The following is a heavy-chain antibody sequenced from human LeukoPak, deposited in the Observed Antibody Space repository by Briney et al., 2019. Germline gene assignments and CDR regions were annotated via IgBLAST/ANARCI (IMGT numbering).Heavy chain of an antibody. V-gene: IGHV4-34*01. CDR1: GGSFNGYY. D-gene: IGHD6-13*01. CDR2: INHSGST. Sequence: SETLSLTCAVYGGSFNGYYWSWIRLPPGKGLEWIGEINHSGSTNYNPSLKSRVTISVDTSKNQFSLKLSSVTAADTAVYYCARASGAAAGGNWFDPWGQGTLVTVSS. CDR3: ARASGAAAGGNWFDP. J-gene: IGHJ5*02.